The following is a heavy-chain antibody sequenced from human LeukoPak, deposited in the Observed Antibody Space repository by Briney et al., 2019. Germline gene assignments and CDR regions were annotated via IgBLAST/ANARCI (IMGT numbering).Heavy chain of an antibody. Sequence: ASVKVSFKASGYTFTSFDINWVRQATGQGLEWMGWMNPNSGDTAYAQNLQGRVTITRSTSLSTAYMELSSLRSEDTAVYYCARGVSIFGVVSFDYWGQGTLVTVSS. CDR1: GYTFTSFD. D-gene: IGHD3-3*01. J-gene: IGHJ4*02. CDR2: MNPNSGDT. V-gene: IGHV1-8*03. CDR3: ARGVSIFGVVSFDY.